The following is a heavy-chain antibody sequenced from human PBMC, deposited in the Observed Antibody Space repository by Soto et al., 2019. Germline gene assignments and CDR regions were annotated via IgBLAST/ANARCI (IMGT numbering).Heavy chain of an antibody. CDR1: GFTFSSYS. CDR2: ISSSSSTI. CDR3: ARDYDSSGSDAFDI. Sequence: GSLRLSCAASGFTFSSYSMNWVRQAPGKGLEWVSYISSSSSTIYYADSVKGRFTISRDNAKNSLYLQMNSLRDEDTAVYYCARDYDSSGSDAFDIWGQGTMVTVSS. D-gene: IGHD3-22*01. J-gene: IGHJ3*02. V-gene: IGHV3-48*02.